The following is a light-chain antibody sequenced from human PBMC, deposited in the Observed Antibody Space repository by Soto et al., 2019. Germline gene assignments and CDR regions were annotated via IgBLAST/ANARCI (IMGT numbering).Light chain of an antibody. CDR3: QPYNNWPLT. J-gene: IGKJ4*01. CDR2: GAS. CDR1: QSVSSSY. V-gene: IGKV3-20*01. Sequence: EVVLRQSPGTLSLSPGERATLSCRASQSVSSSYLAWYQQKPGQAPRLLIYGASSRATGIPDRFSGSGSGTDFTLTINSLQSEDFAIYYCQPYNNWPLTFGGGTKV.